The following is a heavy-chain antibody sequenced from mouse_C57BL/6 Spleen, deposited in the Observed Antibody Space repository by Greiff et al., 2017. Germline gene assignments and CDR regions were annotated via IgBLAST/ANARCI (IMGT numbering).Heavy chain of an antibody. CDR1: GFTFSDYG. V-gene: IGHV5-17*01. CDR2: ISSGSSTI. D-gene: IGHD2-2*01. Sequence: EVMLVESGGGLVKPGGSLKLSCAASGFTFSDYGMHWVRQAPEKGLEWVAYISSGSSTIYYADTVKGRFTISRDNAKNTLFLQMTSLRSEDTAMYYCAREPSMVTEKGFAYWGQGTLVTVSA. CDR3: AREPSMVTEKGFAY. J-gene: IGHJ3*01.